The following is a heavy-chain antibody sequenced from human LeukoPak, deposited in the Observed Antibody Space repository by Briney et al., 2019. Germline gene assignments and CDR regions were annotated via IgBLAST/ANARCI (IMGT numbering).Heavy chain of an antibody. CDR2: IIPIFGTA. CDR3: ARGGYSHGFDWFDP. D-gene: IGHD5-18*01. Sequence: SVKVSCKAPGGTFSSYAISWVRQAPGQGLEWMGGIIPIFGTANYAQKFQGRVTITTDESTSTAYMELSSLRSEDTAVYYCARGGYSHGFDWFDPWGQGTLVTVSS. V-gene: IGHV1-69*05. J-gene: IGHJ5*02. CDR1: GGTFSSYA.